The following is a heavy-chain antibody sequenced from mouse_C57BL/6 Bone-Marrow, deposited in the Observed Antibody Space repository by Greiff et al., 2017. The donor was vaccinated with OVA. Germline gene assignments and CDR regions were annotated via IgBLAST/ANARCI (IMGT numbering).Heavy chain of an antibody. J-gene: IGHJ1*03. CDR3: ARVGGLLRYFDV. CDR2: ISYDGSN. CDR1: GYSITSGYY. V-gene: IGHV3-6*01. D-gene: IGHD1-1*01. Sequence: EVKLVESGPGLVKPSQSLSLTCSVTGYSITSGYYWNWIRQFPGNKLEWMGYISYDGSNNYNPSLKNRISITRDTSKNQFFLKLNSVTTEDTATYYCARVGGLLRYFDVWGTGTTVTVSS.